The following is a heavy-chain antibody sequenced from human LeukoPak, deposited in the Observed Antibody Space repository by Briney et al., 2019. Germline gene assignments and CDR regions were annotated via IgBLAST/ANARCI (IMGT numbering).Heavy chain of an antibody. D-gene: IGHD1-26*01. J-gene: IGHJ4*02. CDR3: ARAHSGSYQPPGDY. CDR1: GFTFSSYA. Sequence: GGSLRLSCAASGFTFSSYAMHWVRQAPGKGLEYVSAISSNGGSTYYANSVKGRFTISRDNSKNTLYLQMGSLRAEDMAVYYCARAHSGSYQPPGDYWGQGTLVTVSS. V-gene: IGHV3-64*01. CDR2: ISSNGGST.